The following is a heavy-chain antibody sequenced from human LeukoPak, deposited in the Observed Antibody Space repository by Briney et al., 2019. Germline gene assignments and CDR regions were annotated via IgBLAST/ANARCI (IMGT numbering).Heavy chain of an antibody. J-gene: IGHJ4*02. Sequence: GASVKVSCKASGGTFSSYAISWVRQAPGQGLEWMGGIIPIFGTANYAQKFQGRVTITADESTSTAYMELSSLRSEDTAVYYCAREEVVGAHTFDYWGQGTLVTVSS. V-gene: IGHV1-69*13. CDR1: GGTFSSYA. D-gene: IGHD1-26*01. CDR2: IIPIFGTA. CDR3: AREEVVGAHTFDY.